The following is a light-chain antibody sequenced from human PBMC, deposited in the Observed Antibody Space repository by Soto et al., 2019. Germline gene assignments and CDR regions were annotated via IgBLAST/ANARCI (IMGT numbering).Light chain of an antibody. CDR2: KTS. Sequence: DIQMTQSPSTLSASVGDRVTITCRASQSISSWLAWYQQKPGKAPKLLIYKTSNLESGVPSRFSGSGSGTEFSLTIRSLQPDDFATYYCQQYSAFSVTFGQGTRLEIK. J-gene: IGKJ5*01. CDR1: QSISSW. CDR3: QQYSAFSVT. V-gene: IGKV1-5*03.